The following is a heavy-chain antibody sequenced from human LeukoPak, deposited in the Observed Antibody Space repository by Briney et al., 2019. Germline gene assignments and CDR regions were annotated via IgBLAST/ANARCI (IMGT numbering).Heavy chain of an antibody. V-gene: IGHV4-39*01. CDR1: GGSISSSSYY. Sequence: SETLSLTCTVSGGSISSSSYYWGWIRQPPGKGLEWIGSIYYSGSTYYNPSLKSRVTISVDTSKNQFSLKLSSVTAADTAVYYCASRTYYYDSSGSNLEGDFDYWGQGTLVTVSS. CDR2: IYYSGST. CDR3: ASRTYYYDSSGSNLEGDFDY. D-gene: IGHD3-22*01. J-gene: IGHJ4*02.